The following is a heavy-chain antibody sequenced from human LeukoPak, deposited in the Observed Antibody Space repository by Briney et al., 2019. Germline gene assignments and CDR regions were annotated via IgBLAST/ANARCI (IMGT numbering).Heavy chain of an antibody. D-gene: IGHD2-2*01. Sequence: PSETLSLTCTDPGGSISSYYWSWIRQPAGKGLEWIGRIYTSGSTNYNPSLKSRVTISVDKSKNQFSLKLSSVTAADTAVYYCARVLPAASYYYYMDVWGKGTTVTVSS. CDR1: GGSISSYY. CDR2: IYTSGST. CDR3: ARVLPAASYYYYMDV. V-gene: IGHV4-4*07. J-gene: IGHJ6*03.